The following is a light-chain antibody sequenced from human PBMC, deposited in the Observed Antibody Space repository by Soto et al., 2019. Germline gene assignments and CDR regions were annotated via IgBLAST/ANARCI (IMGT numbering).Light chain of an antibody. V-gene: IGKV1-27*01. CDR1: RDISNY. CDR3: QKYDTAPLT. Sequence: DIQVTQSPSSLSASLGDRVSITCRASRDISNYLAWYQQKPGQVPRLLISGASTLHSGVPSRFSGSGSGTVFTLTITSLQPEDIATYFCQKYDTAPLTFGGGTKVEI. J-gene: IGKJ4*01. CDR2: GAS.